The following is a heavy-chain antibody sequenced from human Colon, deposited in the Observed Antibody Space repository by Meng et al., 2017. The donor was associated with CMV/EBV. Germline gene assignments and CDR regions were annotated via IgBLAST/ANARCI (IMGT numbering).Heavy chain of an antibody. D-gene: IGHD5-24*01. J-gene: IGHJ4*02. Sequence: GGSLRLSCAASGFIFGSYVMHWVRQAPGKGLEWVSFIRYDGATQAYADSVQGRFTISRDNAKNTLHLQMDSLRGEDTAVYYCVRFGAEMPTDWGQGTLVTVSS. V-gene: IGHV3-30*02. CDR1: GFIFGSYV. CDR2: IRYDGATQ. CDR3: VRFGAEMPTD.